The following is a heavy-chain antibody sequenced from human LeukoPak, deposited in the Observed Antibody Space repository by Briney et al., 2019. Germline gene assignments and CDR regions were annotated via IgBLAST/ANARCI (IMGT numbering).Heavy chain of an antibody. J-gene: IGHJ3*02. D-gene: IGHD3-3*01. Sequence: GGSLRLSCAASGFTFSSYSMNWVRQAPGKGLEWVSSISSSSSYIYYADSAKGRFTISRDNAKNSLYLQMNSLRAEDTAVYYCARAPLRFLEWLPNDAFDIWGQGTMVTVSS. CDR1: GFTFSSYS. V-gene: IGHV3-21*01. CDR3: ARAPLRFLEWLPNDAFDI. CDR2: ISSSSSYI.